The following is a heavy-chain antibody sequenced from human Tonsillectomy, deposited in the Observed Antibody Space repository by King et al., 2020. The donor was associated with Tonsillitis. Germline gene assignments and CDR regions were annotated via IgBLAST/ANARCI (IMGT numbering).Heavy chain of an antibody. CDR1: GGSISSYY. J-gene: IGHJ6*02. CDR2: IYYSGST. D-gene: IGHD3-22*01. Sequence: VQLQESGPGLVKPSETLSLTCTVSGGSISSYYWSWIRQPPGKGLEWIGYIYYSGSTNYNPSIKSRVTISVDTSKNQFSLKLSSLTAADTAVYYFARDSYFDSSGYYYYYCMDGWRQGTTVTVSS. V-gene: IGHV4-59*01. CDR3: ARDSYFDSSGYYYYYCMDG.